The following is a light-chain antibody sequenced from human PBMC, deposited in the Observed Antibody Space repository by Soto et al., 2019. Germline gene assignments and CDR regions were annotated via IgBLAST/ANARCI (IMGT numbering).Light chain of an antibody. CDR2: DVS. Sequence: QPALTQPPSASGSPGQAVTISCTGTSSDFGGYNYVSWYQQHPGKAPKLMIYDVSKRPSGVPDRFSGSKSGNTASLTVSGRQAEAEADYYCSSYEGRNNLVVFGGGTTLTV. V-gene: IGLV2-8*01. CDR3: SSYEGRNNLVV. J-gene: IGLJ2*01. CDR1: SSDFGGYNY.